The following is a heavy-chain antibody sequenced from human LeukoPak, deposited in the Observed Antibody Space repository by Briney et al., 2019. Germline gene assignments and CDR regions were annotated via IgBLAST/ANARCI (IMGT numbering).Heavy chain of an antibody. CDR3: ARAGTCSSTSCDGGIEY. J-gene: IGHJ4*02. CDR1: GFAFSSYN. D-gene: IGHD2-2*01. CDR2: ISTTSTYI. Sequence: GGSLRLSCAASGFAFSSYNMKWVRQAPGKGLEWVSFISTTSTYIYYADSVKGRFTVSRDNSKNLLYLQMDSLRVEDTAVYYYARAGTCSSTSCDGGIEYWGQGTLVTVSS. V-gene: IGHV3-21*06.